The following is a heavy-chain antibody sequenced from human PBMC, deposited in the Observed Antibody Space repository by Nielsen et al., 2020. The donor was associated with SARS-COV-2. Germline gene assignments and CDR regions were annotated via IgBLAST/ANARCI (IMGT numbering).Heavy chain of an antibody. CDR2: ISINGDSI. CDR3: AREGDCSGGSCYSGD. V-gene: IGHV3-64D*09. CDR1: GFTFNTYA. Sequence: GESLKISCSASGFTFNTYAFFWVRQAPGKGLEYVSAISINGDSIHYTDSVKGRFSISRDNSKNTVYLQMRSLRIEDTGIYYCAREGDCSGGSCYSGDWGQGTLVTVSS. D-gene: IGHD2-15*01. J-gene: IGHJ4*02.